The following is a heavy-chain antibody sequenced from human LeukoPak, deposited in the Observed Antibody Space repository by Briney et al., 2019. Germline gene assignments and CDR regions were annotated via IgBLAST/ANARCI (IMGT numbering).Heavy chain of an antibody. Sequence: PGGSLRLSCAASGFTFSTYGMHWVRQAPGKGLEWVAVISYDGSNKYYADSVKGRFTISRDNSKNTLYLQMSSLRAEDTAVYYCAKKLTRYYYDSSGPSPFDYWGQGTLVTVSS. CDR2: ISYDGSNK. J-gene: IGHJ4*02. CDR3: AKKLTRYYYDSSGPSPFDY. D-gene: IGHD3-22*01. CDR1: GFTFSTYG. V-gene: IGHV3-30*18.